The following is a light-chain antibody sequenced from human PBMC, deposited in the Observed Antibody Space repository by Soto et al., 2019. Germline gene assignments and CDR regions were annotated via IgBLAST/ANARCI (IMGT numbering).Light chain of an antibody. CDR3: QQRSNWSSLT. Sequence: EIVLTQSPATLSLSPGERATLSCRASQSVSSYLAWYQQKPGQAPRLLIYDASNRATGIPARFSGSGSGTQLTLTISSLEPEYFADYYCQQRSNWSSLTFGGGTKVEIK. CDR1: QSVSSY. CDR2: DAS. V-gene: IGKV3-11*01. J-gene: IGKJ4*01.